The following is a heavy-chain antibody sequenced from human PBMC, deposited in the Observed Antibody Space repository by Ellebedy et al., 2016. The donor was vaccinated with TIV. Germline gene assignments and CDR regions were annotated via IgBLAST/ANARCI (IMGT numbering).Heavy chain of an antibody. CDR2: INPNSGGT. V-gene: IGHV1-2*04. CDR1: GYTFTGYY. J-gene: IGHJ6*02. CDR3: ARGDGGDYPYYYYYGMDV. D-gene: IGHD4-17*01. Sequence: ASVKVSCXASGYTFTGYYMHWVRQAPGQGLEWMGWINPNSGGTNYAQKFQGWVTMTRDTSISTAYMELSSLRSEDTAVYYCARGDGGDYPYYYYYGMDVWGQGTTVTVSS.